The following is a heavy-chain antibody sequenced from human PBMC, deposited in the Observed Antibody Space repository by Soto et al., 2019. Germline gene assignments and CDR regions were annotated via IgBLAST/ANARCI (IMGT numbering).Heavy chain of an antibody. D-gene: IGHD6-19*01. CDR3: AKADGEQWLLPHLDK. Sequence: PGGSLRLSCVASGFTFKKFAMSWVRQAPGEGMEWVSGISCCGGSTSYADSVKGRFSIARDDSTNTLSLQVNNLRVEDTAQYYCAKADGEQWLLPHLDKWGQGTLVTVSS. J-gene: IGHJ4*02. CDR2: ISCCGGST. V-gene: IGHV3-23*01. CDR1: GFTFKKFA.